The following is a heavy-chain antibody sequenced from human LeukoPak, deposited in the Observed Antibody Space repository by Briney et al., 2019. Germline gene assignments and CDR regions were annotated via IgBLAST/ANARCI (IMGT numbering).Heavy chain of an antibody. J-gene: IGHJ3*02. Sequence: ASVKVSCEASGYTFTGYYMHWVRQAPGQGLEWMGRINPNSGGTNYAQKFQGRVAMTRDTSISTAYMELSRLRPDDTAVYYCARGDDYAFEIWGQGTMVTVSS. CDR2: INPNSGGT. V-gene: IGHV1-2*06. D-gene: IGHD4-11*01. CDR1: GYTFTGYY. CDR3: ARGDDYAFEI.